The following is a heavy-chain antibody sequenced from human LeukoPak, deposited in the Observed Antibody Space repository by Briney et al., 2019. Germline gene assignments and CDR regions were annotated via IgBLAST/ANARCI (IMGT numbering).Heavy chain of an antibody. D-gene: IGHD5-24*01. V-gene: IGHV3-48*03. J-gene: IGHJ4*02. CDR2: ISSSGSTI. CDR3: ARDPGRRDGYNSETKQSDY. Sequence: GGSLRLSCAASGFTFSSYEMNWVRQAPGKGLEWVSYISSSGSTIYYADSVKGRFTISRDNAKNSLYLQMNSLRAEDTAVYYCARDPGRRDGYNSETKQSDYWGQGTLVTVSS. CDR1: GFTFSSYE.